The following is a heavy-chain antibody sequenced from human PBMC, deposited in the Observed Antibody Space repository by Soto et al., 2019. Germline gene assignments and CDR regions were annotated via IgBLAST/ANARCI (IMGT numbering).Heavy chain of an antibody. CDR2: ISAYNGNT. CDR1: GYTFTSYG. CDR3: ARGLYRRAPYYFDY. D-gene: IGHD3-3*01. V-gene: IGHV1-18*01. J-gene: IGHJ4*02. Sequence: GASVKVSCTASGYTFTSYGISWVRHAPGQGLEWMGWISAYNGNTNYAQKLQGRVTMTTDTSTSTAYMELRSLRSDDTAVYYCARGLYRRAPYYFDYWGQGTLVTVSS.